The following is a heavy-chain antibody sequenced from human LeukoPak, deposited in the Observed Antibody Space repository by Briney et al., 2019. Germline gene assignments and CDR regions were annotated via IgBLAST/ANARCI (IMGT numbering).Heavy chain of an antibody. V-gene: IGHV4-39*01. D-gene: IGHD3-22*01. CDR1: GGSISSSSYY. J-gene: IGHJ4*02. CDR2: IYYSGST. CDR3: ATSDSSGYSTMGY. Sequence: SETLSLTCTVSGGSISSSSYYWGWIRQPPGKGLEWFGSIYYSGSTYYNPSLKSRVTISVDTSKNQFSLKLTSVTAADTAVYYCATSDSSGYSTMGYWGQGTLVTVSS.